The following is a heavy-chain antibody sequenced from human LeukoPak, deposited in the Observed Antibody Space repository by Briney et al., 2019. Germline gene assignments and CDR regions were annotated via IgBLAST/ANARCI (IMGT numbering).Heavy chain of an antibody. J-gene: IGHJ6*02. V-gene: IGHV3-74*01. CDR1: GFTFSTYW. CDR2: INSDGSST. D-gene: IGHD3-22*01. Sequence: PGGSLRLACAASGFTFSTYWMHWVRQAPGKGLVWVSRINSDGSSTSYADSVKGRFTISRDNAKNTLYLQMNSLRAEDTAVYYCAKENYYDSSSPTMDVWGQGTTVTVSS. CDR3: AKENYYDSSSPTMDV.